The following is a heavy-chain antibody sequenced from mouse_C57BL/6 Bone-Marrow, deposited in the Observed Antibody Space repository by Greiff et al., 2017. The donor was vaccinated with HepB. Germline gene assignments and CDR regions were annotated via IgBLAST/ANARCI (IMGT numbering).Heavy chain of an antibody. CDR1: GFNIKDDY. CDR2: IDPENGDT. V-gene: IGHV14-4*01. Sequence: EVKVVESGAELVRPGASVKLSCTASGFNIKDDYMHWVKQRPERGLEWIGWIDPENGDTEYASKFQGKATITADTSSNTAYLQLSSLTSEDTAVYYCTGDIVTAYWGQGTTLTVSS. D-gene: IGHD2-5*01. CDR3: TGDIVTAY. J-gene: IGHJ2*01.